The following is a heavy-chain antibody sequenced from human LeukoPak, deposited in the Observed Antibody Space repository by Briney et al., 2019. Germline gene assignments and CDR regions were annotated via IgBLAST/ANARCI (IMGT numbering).Heavy chain of an antibody. CDR3: AKDEGSGWTVHFQH. CDR1: GFTFSSYG. Sequence: GRSLRLSCAASGFTFSSYGMHWVRQAPGKGLEWVAVISYDGSNKYYADSVKGRFTISRDNSKNTLYLQMNSLRAEDTAVYYCAKDEGSGWTVHFQHWGQGTLVTVSS. J-gene: IGHJ1*01. D-gene: IGHD6-19*01. V-gene: IGHV3-30*18. CDR2: ISYDGSNK.